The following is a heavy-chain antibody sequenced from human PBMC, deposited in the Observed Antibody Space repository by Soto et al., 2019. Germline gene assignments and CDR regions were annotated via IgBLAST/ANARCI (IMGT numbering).Heavy chain of an antibody. Sequence: SETLSLTCTVSGGSISSGGYYWSWIRQHPGKGLEWIGYIYYSGSTYYNPSLKSRVTISVDTSKNQFSLKLSSVTAADTAVYYCARIYGSGSMLFDYWGQGTLVTVSS. J-gene: IGHJ4*02. CDR2: IYYSGST. D-gene: IGHD3-10*01. CDR1: GGSISSGGYY. V-gene: IGHV4-31*03. CDR3: ARIYGSGSMLFDY.